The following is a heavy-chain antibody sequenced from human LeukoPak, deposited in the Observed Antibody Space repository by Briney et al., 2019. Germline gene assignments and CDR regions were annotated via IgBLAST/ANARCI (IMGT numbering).Heavy chain of an antibody. D-gene: IGHD1-14*01. CDR2: IKQDGTKT. V-gene: IGHV3-7*04. Sequence: GGSLRLSCEASGFTFSNNWMTWVRQAPGKGLEWVANIKQDGTKTYYVDSVKGRFTISRDNAKNSVYLQMNSLRAEDTAVYFCAKDNPLPLWGQGILVSVSS. CDR1: GFTFSNNW. CDR3: AKDNPLPL. J-gene: IGHJ4*02.